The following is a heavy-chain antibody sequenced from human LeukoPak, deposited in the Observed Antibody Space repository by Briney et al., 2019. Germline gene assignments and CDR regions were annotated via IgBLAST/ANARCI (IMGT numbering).Heavy chain of an antibody. V-gene: IGHV3-23*01. CDR3: AKGAYDYIEIAYFDY. CDR1: GFSLNNYA. D-gene: IGHD5-12*01. Sequence: PGGSLRLSCVTSGFSLNNYAINWVRQAPGKGLEGVSLIIVSSGSTFYADSVEGPCTISRDKSKNTLYRQMNSLRAEDTAVDYGAKGAYDYIEIAYFDYWGQGSLVTVSS. CDR2: IIVSSGST. J-gene: IGHJ4*02.